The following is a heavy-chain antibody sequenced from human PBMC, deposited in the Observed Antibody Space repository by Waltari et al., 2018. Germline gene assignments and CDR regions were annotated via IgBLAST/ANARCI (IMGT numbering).Heavy chain of an antibody. CDR1: GFPSISYH. D-gene: IGHD5-12*01. V-gene: IGHV1-2*02. CDR2: INCNNGDR. CDR3: AREDIVATKVFDD. Sequence: QVQLMQSGARVKNPGPSVRASCPPSGFPSISYHMHWVRQAPGQGLEWMGWINCNNGDRGYAQKFRGRVTLTRETSLSTIYMEMNRLTSDDTAVYYCAREDIVATKVFDDWGHGTLVTVSS. J-gene: IGHJ4*01.